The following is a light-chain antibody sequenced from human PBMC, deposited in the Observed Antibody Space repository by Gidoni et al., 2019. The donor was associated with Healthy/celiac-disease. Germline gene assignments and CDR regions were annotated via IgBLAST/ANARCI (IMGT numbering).Light chain of an antibody. CDR1: QSVLYSSNNKNY. V-gene: IGKV4-1*01. Sequence: DTVMTQSPDSLSVSLGERATIHCKSSQSVLYSSNNKNYLAWYQQKPGQPPKLLIYWASTRESGVPDRFSGSGSGTDFTLTISSLQAEDVAVYYCQQYYSTPPTFGQGTKLEIK. CDR2: WAS. CDR3: QQYYSTPPT. J-gene: IGKJ2*01.